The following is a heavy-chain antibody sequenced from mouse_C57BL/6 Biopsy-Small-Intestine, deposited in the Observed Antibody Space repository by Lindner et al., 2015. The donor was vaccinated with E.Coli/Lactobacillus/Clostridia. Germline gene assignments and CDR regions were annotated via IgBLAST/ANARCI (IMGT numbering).Heavy chain of an antibody. CDR3: VRNNGGVRDY. CDR1: GYTFTGHD. Sequence: SVKVSCKASGYTFTGHDINWVRQTTGPGLEWMGWMRPNTGDIGYAQNFQGRVTLTMDTSISTAYMELSSLRSEDTAVYYCVRNNGGVRDYWGQGTLVTVSS. CDR2: MRPNTGDI. D-gene: IGHD6-1*01. V-gene: IGHV1S29*02. J-gene: IGHJ4*01.